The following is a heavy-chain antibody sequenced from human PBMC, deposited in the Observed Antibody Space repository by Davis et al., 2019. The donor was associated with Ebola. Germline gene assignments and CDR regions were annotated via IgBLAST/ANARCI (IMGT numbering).Heavy chain of an antibody. CDR1: GFAFSSYT. CDR3: AHFGVTQNAYDI. Sequence: PGGSLRLSCAASGFAFSSYTMNWVRQAPGKGLEWVASISTARSYIYYVDSVKGRFTISRDNAKNSLYLLMNSLRAEDTAVYYCAHFGVTQNAYDIWGQGTMVTVSS. J-gene: IGHJ3*02. V-gene: IGHV3-21*01. CDR2: ISTARSYI. D-gene: IGHD3-10*01.